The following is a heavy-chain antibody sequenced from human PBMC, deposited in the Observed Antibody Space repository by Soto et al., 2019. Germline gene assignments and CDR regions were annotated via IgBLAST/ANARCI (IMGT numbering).Heavy chain of an antibody. CDR1: GYTFTNYA. D-gene: IGHD1-26*01. Sequence: ASVKVSCKASGYTFTNYAVHWVRQAPGQRLEWMGWISAGDGDTKFSQKFQGRVTITRDTSASTAYMELSSLRSEDTAIYYCARVGGATLTDYLGQGNLVPVSS. J-gene: IGHJ4*02. CDR3: ARVGGATLTDY. V-gene: IGHV1-3*01. CDR2: ISAGDGDT.